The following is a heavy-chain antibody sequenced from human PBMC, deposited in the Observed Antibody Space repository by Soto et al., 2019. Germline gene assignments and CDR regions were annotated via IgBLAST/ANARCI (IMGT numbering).Heavy chain of an antibody. V-gene: IGHV3-11*01. CDR3: ARGEEFGGYGDYHYYYGMDV. Sequence: GGSLRLSCAASGFTFSDYYMSWIRQAPGKGLEWVSYISRSGTTIKYADSVKGRFTISRDNAYNSLSLQMISLRVEDTAVYYCARGEEFGGYGDYHYYYGMDVGAKGPRSPSP. CDR2: ISRSGTTI. CDR1: GFTFSDYY. J-gene: IGHJ6*02. D-gene: IGHD3-16*01.